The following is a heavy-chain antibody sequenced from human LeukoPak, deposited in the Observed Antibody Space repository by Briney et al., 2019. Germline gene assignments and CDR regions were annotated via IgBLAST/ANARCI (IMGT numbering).Heavy chain of an antibody. J-gene: IGHJ4*02. CDR3: AREAYYDFWSGLPHFDY. D-gene: IGHD3-3*01. V-gene: IGHV3-7*01. CDR1: GFIFSTHW. CDR2: IKGDGSET. Sequence: GGSLRLSCAASGFIFSTHWMNWVRQAPGKGLEWVAIIKGDGSETLYVDSVKGRFTISRDNTKNSLYLQMNSLRAEDTAVYYCAREAYYDFWSGLPHFDYWGQGTLVTVSS.